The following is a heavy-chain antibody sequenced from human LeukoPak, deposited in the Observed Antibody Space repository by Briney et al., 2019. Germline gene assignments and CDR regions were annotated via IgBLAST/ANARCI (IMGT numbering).Heavy chain of an antibody. CDR1: GFTFSSYW. CDR3: AREYYDSSGYYRYLDY. D-gene: IGHD3-22*01. Sequence: GGSLRLSCAASGFTFSSYWMHWVRQAPGKGLVWVSRINSDGSSTSYADSVKGRFTISRDNAKNTLYLQMNSLRAEDTAVYYCAREYYDSSGYYRYLDYWGQGTLVTVSS. CDR2: INSDGSST. V-gene: IGHV3-74*01. J-gene: IGHJ4*02.